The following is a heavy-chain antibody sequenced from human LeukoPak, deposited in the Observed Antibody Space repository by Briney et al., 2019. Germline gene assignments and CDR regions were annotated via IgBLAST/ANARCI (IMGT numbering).Heavy chain of an antibody. CDR1: GGTFSSYA. CDR2: IIPIFGTA. D-gene: IGHD3-16*01. J-gene: IGHJ6*03. V-gene: IGHV1-69*05. Sequence: SVKVSCKASGGTFSSYAISWVRQAPGQGLEWMGGIIPIFGTANYAQKFQGRVTITTDESTSAAYMELRSLRSEDTAVYYCARAGITVKAFGYMDVWGKGTTVTVSS. CDR3: ARAGITVKAFGYMDV.